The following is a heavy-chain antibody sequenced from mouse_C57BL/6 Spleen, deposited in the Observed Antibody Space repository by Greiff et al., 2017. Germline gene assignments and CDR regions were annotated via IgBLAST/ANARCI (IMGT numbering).Heavy chain of an antibody. V-gene: IGHV1-55*01. CDR3: ARMCAY. CDR1: GYTFTSYW. Sequence: QVQLQQPGAELVKPGASVKMSCKASGYTFTSYWITWVKQRPGQGLEWIGDIYPGSGCTNYNETFKSKATVTVDTSSSTACMQLSSLTSEDSAVFYCARMCAYWGQGTLVTVSA. CDR2: IYPGSGCT. J-gene: IGHJ3*01.